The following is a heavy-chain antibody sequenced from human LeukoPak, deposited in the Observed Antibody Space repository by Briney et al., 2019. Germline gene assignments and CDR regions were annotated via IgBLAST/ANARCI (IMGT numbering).Heavy chain of an antibody. CDR2: INHSGST. J-gene: IGHJ4*02. V-gene: IGHV4-34*01. D-gene: IGHD6-19*01. CDR3: ARGGSSGWYPPTPSFDY. CDR1: GGSFSGYY. Sequence: SETLSLTCAVYGGSFSGYYWSWIRQPPGKGLEWIGEINHSGSTNYNPSLKSRVTISVDTSKNQFSLKLSSVTAADTAVYYCARGGSSGWYPPTPSFDYWGQGTLVTVSS.